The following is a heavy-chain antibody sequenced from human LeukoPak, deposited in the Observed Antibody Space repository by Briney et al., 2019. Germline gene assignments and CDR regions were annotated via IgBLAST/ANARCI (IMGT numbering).Heavy chain of an antibody. CDR3: ARGYSSSWYYFDY. V-gene: IGHV3-21*01. CDR2: ISSSSSYI. CDR1: GFTFSSYS. J-gene: IGHJ4*02. D-gene: IGHD6-13*01. Sequence: PGGSLRLSCAASGFTFSSYSTNWVRQAPGKGLEWVSSISSSSSYIYYADSVKGRFTISRDNAKNSLYLQMNSLRAEDTAVYYCARGYSSSWYYFDYWGQGTLVTVSS.